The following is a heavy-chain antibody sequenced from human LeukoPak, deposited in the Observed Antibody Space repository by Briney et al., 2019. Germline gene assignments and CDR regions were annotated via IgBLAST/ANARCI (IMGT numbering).Heavy chain of an antibody. CDR3: ARDYWSAFDY. CDR1: GGSIRSYY. V-gene: IGHV4-59*12. Sequence: SETLSLTCTVSGGSIRSYYWSLIRQPPGKGLVWIGYIYYSGSTKYNPSLKSRVTISVDTSKNPFSLKLSSVTAADTAVYYCARDYWSAFDYWGQGTLVTVSS. CDR2: IYYSGST. J-gene: IGHJ4*02. D-gene: IGHD2-8*02.